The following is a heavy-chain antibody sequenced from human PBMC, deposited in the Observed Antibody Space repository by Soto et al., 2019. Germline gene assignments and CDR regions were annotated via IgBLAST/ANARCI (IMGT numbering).Heavy chain of an antibody. J-gene: IGHJ3*02. D-gene: IGHD2-2*01. CDR1: GFTFSSYS. CDR3: ARGQLLSRAFDI. V-gene: IGHV3-21*01. Sequence: GGSLRLSCAASGFTFSSYSMNWVRQAPGKGLEWVSSISSSSSYIYYADSVKGRFTISRDNAKNSLYLQMNSLTAEDTAVYYCARGQLLSRAFDIWGQGTMVTVSS. CDR2: ISSSSSYI.